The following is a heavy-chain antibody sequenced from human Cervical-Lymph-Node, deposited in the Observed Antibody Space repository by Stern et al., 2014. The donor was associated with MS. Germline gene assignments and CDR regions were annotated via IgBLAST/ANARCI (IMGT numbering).Heavy chain of an antibody. D-gene: IGHD3-10*01. Sequence: VQLVQSGAEVKKPGASVRVSCRASGYTFTTYYIHWVRQAPGQGLEWMGVINPSDGSTSSAQRFQDRLTMTRDTSTSAVSMELTSLRSEDTAVYYCARDLVDGRIGGPGSLDYWGQGTLVTVSS. CDR1: GYTFTTYY. CDR3: ARDLVDGRIGGPGSLDY. J-gene: IGHJ4*02. CDR2: INPSDGST. V-gene: IGHV1-46*03.